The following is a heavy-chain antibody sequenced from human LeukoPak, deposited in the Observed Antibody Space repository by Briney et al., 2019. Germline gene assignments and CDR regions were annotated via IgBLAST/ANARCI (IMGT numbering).Heavy chain of an antibody. V-gene: IGHV1-3*01. D-gene: IGHD3-10*01. Sequence: ASVKVSCKASGYTFTSYAMHWVRQAPGQRLEWMGWINAGNGNTKYSQKFQGRVTITRDTSASTAYMELSSLRSEDTVVYYCARAFYGSGSYYSDAFDIWGQGTMVTVSS. CDR1: GYTFTSYA. J-gene: IGHJ3*02. CDR2: INAGNGNT. CDR3: ARAFYGSGSYYSDAFDI.